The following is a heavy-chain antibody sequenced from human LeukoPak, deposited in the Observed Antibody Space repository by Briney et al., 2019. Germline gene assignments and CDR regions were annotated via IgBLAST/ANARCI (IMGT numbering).Heavy chain of an antibody. D-gene: IGHD3-10*01. J-gene: IGHJ4*02. CDR2: IYYSGST. CDR1: GGSLSSSSYY. CDR3: ARGEFPLAFDY. V-gene: IGHV4-39*01. Sequence: SETLSLTCTVSGGSLSSSSYYWGWIRQPPGKGLEWIGSIYYSGSTYYNPSLKSRVTISVDTSKNQFSLKLSSVTAADTAVYYCARGEFPLAFDYWGQGTLVTVSS.